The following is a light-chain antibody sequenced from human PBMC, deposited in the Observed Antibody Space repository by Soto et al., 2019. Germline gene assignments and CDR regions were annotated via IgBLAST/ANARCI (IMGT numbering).Light chain of an antibody. CDR3: QQYDITPPNT. V-gene: IGKV3-11*01. CDR1: QSVSNY. J-gene: IGKJ4*01. Sequence: EIVMTQSPATLSLSPGERATLSCRTSQSVSNYLAWYQQEPGQAPRLLMYDASNRATGIPARFSGSGSGTDFTLTISGLEPKDFALYYCQQYDITPPNTFGGGTKVDIK. CDR2: DAS.